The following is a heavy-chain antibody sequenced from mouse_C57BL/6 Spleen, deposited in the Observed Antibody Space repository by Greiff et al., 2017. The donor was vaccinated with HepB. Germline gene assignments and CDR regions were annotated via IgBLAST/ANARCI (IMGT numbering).Heavy chain of an antibody. CDR1: GFTFSDYY. V-gene: IGHV5-16*01. J-gene: IGHJ4*01. D-gene: IGHD2-3*01. CDR3: ARVGGYYVPYAMDY. CDR2: INYDGSST. Sequence: EVHLVESEGGLVQPGSSMKLSCTASGFTFSDYYMAWVRQVPEKGLEWVANINYDGSSTYYLDSLKSRFIISRDNAKNILYLQMSSLKSEDTATYYCARVGGYYVPYAMDYWGQGTSVTVSS.